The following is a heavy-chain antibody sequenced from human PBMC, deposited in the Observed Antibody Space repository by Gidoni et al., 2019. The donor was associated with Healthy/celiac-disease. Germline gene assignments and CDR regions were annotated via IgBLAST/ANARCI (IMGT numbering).Heavy chain of an antibody. J-gene: IGHJ4*02. CDR2: IGTAGDT. CDR1: GFTFSSYD. Sequence: EVQLVESGGGLVQPGGSLRLSCAASGFTFSSYDMHWVRQATGKGLEWVSAIGTAGDTYYTGYVKGRFTISRENAKNSLYLQMNSLRAGDTAVYYCARAGDSSGDGYYFDYWGQGTLVTVSS. D-gene: IGHD6-19*01. CDR3: ARAGDSSGDGYYFDY. V-gene: IGHV3-13*01.